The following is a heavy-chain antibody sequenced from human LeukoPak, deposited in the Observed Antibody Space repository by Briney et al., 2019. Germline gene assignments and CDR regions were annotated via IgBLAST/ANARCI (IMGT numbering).Heavy chain of an antibody. CDR1: GFTFSSYG. Sequence: GGSLRLSCAASGFTFSSYGMHWVRQAPGKGLEWVAVIWYDGSNKHYADSVKGRFTISRDNSKNTLYLQMNGLRAEDTAVYYCARAPAAGQAFDYWGQGTLVTVSS. D-gene: IGHD6-13*01. CDR2: IWYDGSNK. V-gene: IGHV3-33*01. J-gene: IGHJ4*02. CDR3: ARAPAAGQAFDY.